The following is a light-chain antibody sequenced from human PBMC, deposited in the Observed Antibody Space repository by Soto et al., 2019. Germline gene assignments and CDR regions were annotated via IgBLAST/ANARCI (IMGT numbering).Light chain of an antibody. CDR3: QQRSSSIT. Sequence: EIVLTQSPAILSVSPGERATLSCRASQSISRSLAWYQQKPGQAPRLLISDASTRATGIPDRFSGSGSGTDFTLTISRLEPEDFAVYYCQQRSSSITFGQGTRLEIK. CDR1: QSISRS. J-gene: IGKJ5*01. V-gene: IGKV3D-20*02. CDR2: DAS.